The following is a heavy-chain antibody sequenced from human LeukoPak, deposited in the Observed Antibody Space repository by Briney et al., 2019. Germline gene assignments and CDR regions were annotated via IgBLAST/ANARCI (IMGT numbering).Heavy chain of an antibody. Sequence: SETLSLTCTVSGGSISSSSYYWGWIRQPPGKGLEWIGSIYYSGSTYYNPSLKSRVTISVDTSKNQFSLKLSSVTAADTAVYYCARAPLAITFGGVIVDRFDYWGQGTLVTVSS. CDR2: IYYSGST. J-gene: IGHJ4*02. D-gene: IGHD3-16*02. CDR3: ARAPLAITFGGVIVDRFDY. CDR1: GGSISSSSYY. V-gene: IGHV4-39*07.